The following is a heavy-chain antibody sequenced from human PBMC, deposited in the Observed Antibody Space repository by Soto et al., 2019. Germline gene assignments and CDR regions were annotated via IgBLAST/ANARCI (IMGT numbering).Heavy chain of an antibody. V-gene: IGHV4-39*01. CDR3: ARRPYCSSTSCYLDP. D-gene: IGHD2-2*01. CDR2: IYYSGST. CDR1: GGSISSSSYY. J-gene: IGHJ5*02. Sequence: QLQLQESGPGLVKPSETLSLTCTVSGGSISSSSYYWGWIRQPPGKGLEWIGSIYYSGSTYYNPSLPSRVTISVDTSMNQFSLKLSSVTAADTAVYYCARRPYCSSTSCYLDPWGQGALVIVSS.